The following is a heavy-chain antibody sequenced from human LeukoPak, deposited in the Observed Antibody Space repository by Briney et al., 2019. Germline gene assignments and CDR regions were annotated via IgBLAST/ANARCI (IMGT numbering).Heavy chain of an antibody. CDR3: AREYDDSGYYLYYFDY. D-gene: IGHD3-22*01. CDR1: GFTFSDYA. CDR2: ISYDGSNK. Sequence: GGSLRLSCAASGFTFSDYAMHWVRQAPGKGLEWVAVISYDGSNKYYADSVKGRFTISGDNSKNTLYLQMNSLRAEDTAVYYCAREYDDSGYYLYYFDYWGQGTLVTVSS. J-gene: IGHJ4*02. V-gene: IGHV3-30*04.